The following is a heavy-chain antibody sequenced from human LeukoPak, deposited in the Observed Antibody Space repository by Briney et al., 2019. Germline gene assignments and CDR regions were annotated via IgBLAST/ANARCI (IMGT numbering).Heavy chain of an antibody. CDR2: ISSSGSRV. J-gene: IGHJ4*02. D-gene: IGHD4-17*01. CDR3: ARGGLSYGDYVPIDY. Sequence: GGSLRLSCAASGFIFSDYYMSWIRQAPGKGLEWVSHISSSGSRVHYADSVKGRFTISRDNAKNSLYLQMNSLRAEDTAVYYCARGGLSYGDYVPIDYWGQGTLVTVSS. V-gene: IGHV3-11*04. CDR1: GFIFSDYY.